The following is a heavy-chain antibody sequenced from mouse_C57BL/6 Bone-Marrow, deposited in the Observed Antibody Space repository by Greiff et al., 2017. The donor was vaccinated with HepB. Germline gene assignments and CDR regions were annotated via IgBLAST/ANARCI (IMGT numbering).Heavy chain of an antibody. V-gene: IGHV5-12*01. Sequence: EVHLVESGGGLVQPGGSLKLSCAASGFTFSDYYMYWVRQTPEKRLEWVAYISNGGGSTYYPDTVKGRFTISRDNAKNTLYLQMSRLKSEDTAMYYCARQRWSYFDYWGQGTTLTVSS. CDR3: ARQRWSYFDY. D-gene: IGHD2-3*01. CDR2: ISNGGGST. J-gene: IGHJ2*01. CDR1: GFTFSDYY.